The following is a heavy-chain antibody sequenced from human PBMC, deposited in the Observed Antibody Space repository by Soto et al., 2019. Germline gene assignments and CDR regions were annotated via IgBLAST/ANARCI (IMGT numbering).Heavy chain of an antibody. CDR2: ISAYNSNT. CDR1: GYTFTSYG. CDR3: ARTVTGYYDSSGYYSSFDY. D-gene: IGHD3-22*01. J-gene: IGHJ4*02. Sequence: ASVKVSCKASGYTFTSYGISWVRQAPGQGLEWMGWISAYNSNTNYAQKLQGRVTMTTDTSTSTAYMELRGLRSDDTAVYYCARTVTGYYDSSGYYSSFDYWGQGTLVTVSS. V-gene: IGHV1-18*01.